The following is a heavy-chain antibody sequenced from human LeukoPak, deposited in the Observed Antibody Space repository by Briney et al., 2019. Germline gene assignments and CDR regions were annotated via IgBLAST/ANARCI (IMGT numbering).Heavy chain of an antibody. CDR1: GFFFSTFG. V-gene: IGHV3-23*01. Sequence: GGSLRLSSAASGFFFSTFGMSWVRQAPGNGLEWVSAISVGGGNTYYADSVKGRFTISRDNSRDTLYLQMNSLRAEETAVYYCAKDHGGYGSFDYWGQGTLVTVSS. J-gene: IGHJ4*02. CDR2: ISVGGGNT. CDR3: AKDHGGYGSFDY. D-gene: IGHD3-10*01.